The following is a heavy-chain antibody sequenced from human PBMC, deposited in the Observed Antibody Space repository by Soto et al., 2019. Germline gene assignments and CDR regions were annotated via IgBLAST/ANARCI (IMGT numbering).Heavy chain of an antibody. Sequence: ASVKVSCKASGYTFTSYYMHWVRQAPGQGLEWMGIINPSGGSTSYAQKFQGRVTMTRDTSTSTVYMELSSLRSEDTAVYYCARPFRAHISIGAFDIWGKGTMVTISS. CDR1: GYTFTSYY. J-gene: IGHJ3*02. D-gene: IGHD3-3*02. CDR3: ARPFRAHISIGAFDI. CDR2: INPSGGST. V-gene: IGHV1-46*01.